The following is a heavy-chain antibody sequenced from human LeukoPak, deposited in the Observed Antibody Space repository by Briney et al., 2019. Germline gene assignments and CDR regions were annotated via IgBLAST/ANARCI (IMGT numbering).Heavy chain of an antibody. J-gene: IGHJ4*02. V-gene: IGHV4-4*02. Sequence: PSETLSLTCAVSGGSISSSNWWSWVRQPPGKGLEWIGEIYHSGSTNYNPSLKSRVTISVAKSKNQFSLKLSSVTAADTAVYYCASRAAADFDYWGQGTLVTVSS. D-gene: IGHD6-13*01. CDR1: GGSISSSNW. CDR3: ASRAAADFDY. CDR2: IYHSGST.